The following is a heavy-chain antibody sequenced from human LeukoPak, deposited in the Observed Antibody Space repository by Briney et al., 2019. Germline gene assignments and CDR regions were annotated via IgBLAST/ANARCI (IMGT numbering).Heavy chain of an antibody. CDR2: IFYTGST. V-gene: IGHV4-59*01. D-gene: IGHD1-26*01. Sequence: SETLSLTCTVSGGSISPYYWSWIRQPPGKGLQWIGYIFYTGSTDYNPSLKSRVTISLDMSKNQFSLKLSSVTAADTAVYYCASVYSGSYRDYWGQGTLVTVSS. CDR3: ASVYSGSYRDY. J-gene: IGHJ4*02. CDR1: GGSISPYY.